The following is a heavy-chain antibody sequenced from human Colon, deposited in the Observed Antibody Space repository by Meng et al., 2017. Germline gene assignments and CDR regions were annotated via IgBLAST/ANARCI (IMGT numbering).Heavy chain of an antibody. D-gene: IGHD1-26*01. Sequence: VQLQESGPGLVKPSETLSLTCNVSGSSVTNHYWHWIRQTPGQGLEWIGYAYYTGSTNYNPSLQSRATIFVDTSKNQFSLSLTSVTGADTAVYYCARERVVGFLDSWGQGTLVTVSS. J-gene: IGHJ4*02. CDR1: GSSVTNHY. CDR2: AYYTGST. CDR3: ARERVVGFLDS. V-gene: IGHV4-59*02.